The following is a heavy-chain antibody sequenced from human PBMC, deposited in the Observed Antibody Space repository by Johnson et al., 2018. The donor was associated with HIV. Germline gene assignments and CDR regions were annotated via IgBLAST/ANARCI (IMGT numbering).Heavy chain of an antibody. J-gene: IGHJ3*02. D-gene: IGHD3-16*01. Sequence: QVQLVESGGGLVQPGGSLRLSCAASGFTFSSYWMSWVRQAPGKGLEWVTLISYDGSNTYYADSVRGRFTLSRDISKNTVYLQMNSLRAEDTAVYYCAKEGGAFDIWGQGTMVTVSS. CDR3: AKEGGAFDI. CDR2: ISYDGSNT. CDR1: GFTFSSYW. V-gene: IGHV3-30*18.